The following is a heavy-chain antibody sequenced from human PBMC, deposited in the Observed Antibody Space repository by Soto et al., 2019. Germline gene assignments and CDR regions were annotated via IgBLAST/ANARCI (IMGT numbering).Heavy chain of an antibody. D-gene: IGHD3-3*01. Sequence: PGGSLRLSGGTSGFTFANYGLGWVRQAPGRGLEWVSGISSSGARTYYADSVKGRFTISRDNSKNTLFLQMSSLRAEDTAVYYCAKVAKSRVVIDYFDYWGQGSLVTVSS. CDR1: GFTFANYG. V-gene: IGHV3-23*01. CDR2: ISSSGART. CDR3: AKVAKSRVVIDYFDY. J-gene: IGHJ4*02.